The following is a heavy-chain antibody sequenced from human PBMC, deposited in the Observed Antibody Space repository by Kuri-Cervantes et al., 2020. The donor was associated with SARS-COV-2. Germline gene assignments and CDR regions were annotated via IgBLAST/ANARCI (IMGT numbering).Heavy chain of an antibody. Sequence: ASVKVSCKASGGTFSSYAISWVRQAPGQGLEWMGWISAYNGNTNYAQKLQGRVTMTTDTSTSTAYMELWSLRSDDTAVYYCARGGYSSSWPNYYYYYGMDVWGQGTTVTVSS. J-gene: IGHJ6*02. V-gene: IGHV1-18*01. CDR2: ISAYNGNT. D-gene: IGHD6-13*01. CDR1: GGTFSSYA. CDR3: ARGGYSSSWPNYYYYYGMDV.